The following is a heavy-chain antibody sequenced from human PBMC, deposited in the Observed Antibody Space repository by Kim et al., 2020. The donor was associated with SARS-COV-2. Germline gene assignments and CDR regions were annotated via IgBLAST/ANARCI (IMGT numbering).Heavy chain of an antibody. CDR3: ARGTQSEAAAPFDY. D-gene: IGHD2-2*01. V-gene: IGHV3-48*02. Sequence: ADSVKGRFTISRDNAKNSLYLQMNSLRDEDTAVYYCARGTQSEAAAPFDYWGQGTLVTVSS. J-gene: IGHJ4*02.